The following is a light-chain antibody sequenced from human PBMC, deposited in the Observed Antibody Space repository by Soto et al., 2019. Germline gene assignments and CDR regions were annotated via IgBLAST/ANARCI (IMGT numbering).Light chain of an antibody. CDR2: MAS. Sequence: DIQMTQSPSTLSASVGDRVTITCRASQTISTWLAWYQQKPGKAPKLLIYMASSLESGVPSRFSGSGSGTEFTLTITSLQPDDFATYYCQQYNGFSRTFGQGTKVDIK. J-gene: IGKJ1*01. V-gene: IGKV1-5*03. CDR3: QQYNGFSRT. CDR1: QTISTW.